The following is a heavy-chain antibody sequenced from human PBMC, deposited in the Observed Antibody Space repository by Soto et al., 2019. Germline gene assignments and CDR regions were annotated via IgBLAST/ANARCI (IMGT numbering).Heavy chain of an antibody. CDR3: VRDNMGIY. V-gene: IGHV3-48*03. J-gene: IGHJ1*01. Sequence: PGESLKISCAASGFNFTGYEMNWVRQSPGKGLEWVSYISASGNAVYYADSVRGRFTVSRDNATDTLFLTMRSLRVDDTAMYYCVRDNMGIYWGQGTLVTVSS. D-gene: IGHD7-27*01. CDR2: ISASGNAV. CDR1: GFNFTGYE.